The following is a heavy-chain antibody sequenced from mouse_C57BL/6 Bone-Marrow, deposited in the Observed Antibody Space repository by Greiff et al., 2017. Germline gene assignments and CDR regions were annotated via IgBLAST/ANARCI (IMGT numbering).Heavy chain of an antibody. J-gene: IGHJ3*01. CDR1: GFNIKDDY. Sequence: VQLQQSGAELVRPGASVKLSCTASGFNIKDDYMHWVKQRPEQGLEWIGWIVPENGDTEYDSKFKGKATITADTSSITAYLLLSSLTAEDTAVCCCTLYWLAYWGQGTLVTVSA. CDR2: IVPENGDT. V-gene: IGHV14-4*01. CDR3: TLYWLAY.